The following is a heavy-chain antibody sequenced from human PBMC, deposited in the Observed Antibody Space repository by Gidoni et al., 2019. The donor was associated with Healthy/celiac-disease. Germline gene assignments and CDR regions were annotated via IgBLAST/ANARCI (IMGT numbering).Heavy chain of an antibody. J-gene: IGHJ3*02. CDR2: FDPEDGET. Sequence: QVQLVQSGAEVKKPGASVKVSCKVSGYTLPALSMHWVRQAPGKGLEWLGGFDPEDGETIYAQKFQGRVAMTEDTSTDTAYMELSSLRSEDTAVYYCATWPYYYGSGSFAFDIWGQGTMVTVSS. D-gene: IGHD3-10*01. CDR1: GYTLPALS. V-gene: IGHV1-24*01. CDR3: ATWPYYYGSGSFAFDI.